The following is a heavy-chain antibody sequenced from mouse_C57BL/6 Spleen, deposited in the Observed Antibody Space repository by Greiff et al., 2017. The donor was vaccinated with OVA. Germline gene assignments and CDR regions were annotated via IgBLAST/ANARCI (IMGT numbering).Heavy chain of an antibody. J-gene: IGHJ4*01. CDR3: TRDRFYGSSYLYYAMDY. V-gene: IGHV5-9-1*02. CDR1: GFTFSSYA. CDR2: ISSGGDYI. D-gene: IGHD1-1*01. Sequence: EVKLMESGEGLVKPGGSLKLSCAASGFTFSSYAMSWVRQTPEKRLEWVAYISSGGDYIYYADTVKGRFTISRDNARNTLYLQMSSLKSEDTAMYYCTRDRFYGSSYLYYAMDYWGQGTSVTVSS.